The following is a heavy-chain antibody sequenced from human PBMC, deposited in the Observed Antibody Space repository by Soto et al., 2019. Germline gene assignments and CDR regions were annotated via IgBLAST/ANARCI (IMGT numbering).Heavy chain of an antibody. V-gene: IGHV3-23*01. CDR3: AKGGLRYFDWTISGVAFDI. CDR1: GFTFSSYA. J-gene: IGHJ3*02. Sequence: EVQLLESGGGLVQPGGSLRLSCAASGFTFSSYAMSWVRQAPGKGLEWVSAISGSGGSTYYADSVKGRFTISRDNSKNRLYLERNSLRAEDTAVYYCAKGGLRYFDWTISGVAFDIWGQGTMVTVSS. CDR2: ISGSGGST. D-gene: IGHD3-9*01.